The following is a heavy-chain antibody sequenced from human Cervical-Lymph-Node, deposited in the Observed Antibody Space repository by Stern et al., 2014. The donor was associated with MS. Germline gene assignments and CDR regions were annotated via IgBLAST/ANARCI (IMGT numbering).Heavy chain of an antibody. Sequence: VQLVESGGGVVQPGKSLRLSCAATGFNFSSYAMQWVRPAPGKGLEWVAVISYDGSRAYYADSVKGRFTISRDNSKKTLFLQMNSLRPEDTADYYCARDLLWFGEFDWGAMDVWGHGTTVTVSS. D-gene: IGHD3-10*01. J-gene: IGHJ6*02. CDR1: GFNFSSYA. CDR3: ARDLLWFGEFDWGAMDV. V-gene: IGHV3-30-3*01. CDR2: ISYDGSRA.